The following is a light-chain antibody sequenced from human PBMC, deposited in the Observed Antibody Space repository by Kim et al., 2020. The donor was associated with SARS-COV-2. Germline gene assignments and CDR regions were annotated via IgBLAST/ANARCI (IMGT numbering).Light chain of an antibody. CDR2: AAS. V-gene: IGKV1-39*01. CDR3: QQSYSTPPT. Sequence: DIQMTQSPSSLSASVGDRVSIGCRASQTINGFLNWYQQKPGKAPKLMISAASSLQSGVPSRFSGSGSGTDYTLTISNLQPEDFATYFCQQSYSTPPTFGGGTQVDIK. CDR1: QTINGF. J-gene: IGKJ4*01.